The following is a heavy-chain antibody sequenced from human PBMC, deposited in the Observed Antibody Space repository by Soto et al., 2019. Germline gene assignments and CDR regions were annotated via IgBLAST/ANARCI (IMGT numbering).Heavy chain of an antibody. V-gene: IGHV1-46*01. CDR2: IRPSGINT. D-gene: IGHD3-10*01. Sequence: GSSVKVSFKSSGYTFTNYNIHWFLQAPGQGLEWLGIIRPSGINTGYAQGFQGRVTVTRDTSTSTANMELASLTSEDTAVYYCAREPKESFYFDYWGQGTLVTVSS. CDR3: AREPKESFYFDY. J-gene: IGHJ4*02. CDR1: GYTFTNYN.